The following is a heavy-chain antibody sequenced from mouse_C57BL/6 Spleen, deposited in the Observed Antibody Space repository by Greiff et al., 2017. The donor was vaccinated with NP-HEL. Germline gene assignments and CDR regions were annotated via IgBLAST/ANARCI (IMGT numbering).Heavy chain of an antibody. CDR3: ARARYGSSPDYFDY. Sequence: DVHLVESGGGLVKPGGSLKLSCAASGFTFSSYAMSWVRQTPEKRLEWVATISDGGSYTYYPDNVKGRFTISRDNAKNNLYLQMSHLKSEDTAMYYCARARYGSSPDYFDYWGQGTTLTVSS. D-gene: IGHD1-1*01. V-gene: IGHV5-4*01. J-gene: IGHJ2*01. CDR1: GFTFSSYA. CDR2: ISDGGSYT.